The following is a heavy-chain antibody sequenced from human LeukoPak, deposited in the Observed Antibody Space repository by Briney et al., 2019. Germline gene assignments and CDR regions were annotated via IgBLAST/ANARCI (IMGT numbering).Heavy chain of an antibody. CDR1: GFTFSSYT. Sequence: KAGGSLRLSCAASGFTFSSYTMNWVRQAPGKGLEWVSSISSSGSYIFYADSMKGRFTISRDNAKNSLYLQMNSLRAEDTAVYYCARDVDQQLARDYYYYYMDVWGKGTTVTVSS. CDR3: ARDVDQQLARDYYYYYMDV. V-gene: IGHV3-21*01. J-gene: IGHJ6*03. CDR2: ISSSGSYI. D-gene: IGHD6-13*01.